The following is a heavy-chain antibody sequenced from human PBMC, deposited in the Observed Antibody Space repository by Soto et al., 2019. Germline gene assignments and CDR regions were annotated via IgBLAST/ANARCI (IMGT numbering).Heavy chain of an antibody. CDR1: GFSLSTSGVG. Sequence: QITLKESGPTLVKPTQSLTLTCTCSGFSLSTSGVGVGWIRQHPGKALEWLALIYWDDDTRYIPSLKSRLTITKDTCKNQVVLTMTNMDPVDTATYYCVELSLGTYYYGSGSYSFAPWGQGTLVTVSS. CDR3: VELSLGTYYYGSGSYSFAP. V-gene: IGHV2-5*02. D-gene: IGHD3-10*01. J-gene: IGHJ5*02. CDR2: IYWDDDT.